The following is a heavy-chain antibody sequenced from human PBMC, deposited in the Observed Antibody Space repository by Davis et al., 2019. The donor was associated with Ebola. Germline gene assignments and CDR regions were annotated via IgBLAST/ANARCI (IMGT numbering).Heavy chain of an antibody. V-gene: IGHV1-18*01. J-gene: IGHJ6*02. CDR2: ISAYNGNT. CDR3: ARDIGMVASYGMDV. D-gene: IGHD5-12*01. Sequence: ASVKVSCKASGYTFTSYAMHWVRQAPGQRLEWMGWISAYNGNTNYAQKLQGRITMTTDTSTSTAYMELRSLRSDDTAVYYCARDIGMVASYGMDVWGQGTTVTVSS. CDR1: GYTFTSYA.